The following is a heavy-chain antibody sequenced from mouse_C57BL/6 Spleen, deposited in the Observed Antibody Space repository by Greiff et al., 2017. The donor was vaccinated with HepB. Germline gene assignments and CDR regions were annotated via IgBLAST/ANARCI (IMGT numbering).Heavy chain of an antibody. Sequence: QVQLKQSGPELVKPGASVKISCKASGYAFSSSWMNWVKQRPGKGLEWIGRIYPGDGDTNYNGKFKGKATLTADKSSSTAYMQLSSLTSEDSAVYFCARGGYDYDGAMDYWGQGTSVTVSS. CDR3: ARGGYDYDGAMDY. V-gene: IGHV1-82*01. J-gene: IGHJ4*01. CDR2: IYPGDGDT. D-gene: IGHD2-4*01. CDR1: GYAFSSSW.